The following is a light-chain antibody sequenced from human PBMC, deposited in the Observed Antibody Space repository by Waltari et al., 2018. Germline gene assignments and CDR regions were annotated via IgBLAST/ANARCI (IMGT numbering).Light chain of an antibody. V-gene: IGLV3-19*01. J-gene: IGLJ2*01. CDR2: GPD. CDR1: SLRRYY. CDR3: HSRETFSTRL. Sequence: SSDLIQDPSLSVALAQTVGITCQGGSLRRYYASWYQQRPGQAPILVLYGPDNRPSGIPDRFSGSTSGNTASLTITGAQAEDEADYYCHSRETFSTRLFGGGTRLTV.